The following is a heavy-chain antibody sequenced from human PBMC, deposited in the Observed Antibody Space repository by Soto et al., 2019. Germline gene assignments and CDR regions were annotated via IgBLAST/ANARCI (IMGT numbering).Heavy chain of an antibody. CDR1: GYTFTSYY. V-gene: IGHV1-46*03. D-gene: IGHD6-6*01. CDR2: INPSGGST. CDR3: ARCSSSSGIYYYYMDV. J-gene: IGHJ6*03. Sequence: GASVKVSCKAPGYTFTSYYMHWVRQAPGQGLEWMGIINPSGGSTSYAQKFQGRVTMTRDTSTSTVYMELSSLGSEDTAVYYCARCSSSSGIYYYYMDVWGKGTTVTVSS.